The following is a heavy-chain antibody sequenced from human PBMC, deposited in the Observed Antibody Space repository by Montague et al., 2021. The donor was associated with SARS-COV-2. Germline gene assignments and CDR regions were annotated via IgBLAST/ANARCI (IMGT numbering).Heavy chain of an antibody. CDR3: AGRGDWHASYYGMDV. J-gene: IGHJ6*02. V-gene: IGHV3-21*01. CDR2: ITSRNHV. CDR1: GFTFSSYS. Sequence: SLRLSCAASGFTFSSYSMNWVRQPPGKGLEWVSYITSRNHVFYADSVKGRFTISRDNAKNSLHLQMNNLRADDTAVYYCAGRGDWHASYYGMDVWGQGTTVTVSS. D-gene: IGHD3-10*01.